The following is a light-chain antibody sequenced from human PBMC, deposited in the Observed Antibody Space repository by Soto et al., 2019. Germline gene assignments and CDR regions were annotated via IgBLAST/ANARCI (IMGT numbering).Light chain of an antibody. CDR2: DVS. J-gene: IGLJ1*01. CDR1: SSDVGGYNY. CDR3: SSYTSSSTLWV. V-gene: IGLV2-14*01. Sequence: ALTQPASVSGSPGQSITISCTGTSSDVGGYNYVSWYQQHPGKAPKLMIYDVSNRPSGVSNRFSGSKSGNTASLTISGLQAEDEADYYCSSYTSSSTLWVFGTGTKVTVL.